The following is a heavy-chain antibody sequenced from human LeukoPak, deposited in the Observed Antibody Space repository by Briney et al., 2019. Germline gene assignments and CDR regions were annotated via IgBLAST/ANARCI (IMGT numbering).Heavy chain of an antibody. D-gene: IGHD3-22*01. CDR2: IYHSGST. J-gene: IGHJ6*03. CDR3: ARGSGSGYYYYYYYMDV. Sequence: SETLSLTCTVSGYSISSGYYWGWIRPPPGKGLEWIGSIYHSGSTYYNPSLKSRVTISVDTSKNQFSLKLSSVTAADTAVYYCARGSGSGYYYYYYYMDVWGKGTTVTVSS. CDR1: GYSISSGYY. V-gene: IGHV4-38-2*02.